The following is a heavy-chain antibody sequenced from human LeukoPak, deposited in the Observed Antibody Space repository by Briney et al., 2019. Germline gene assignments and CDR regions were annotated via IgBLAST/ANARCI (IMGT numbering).Heavy chain of an antibody. D-gene: IGHD3-10*01. CDR1: GDSISSGGYY. J-gene: IGHJ4*02. Sequence: PSETLSLTCTVSGDSISSGGYYWSWIRQHPGKGLEWIGYIYYSGSTYYNPSLKSRVTISVDTSKNQFSLKLSSVTAADTAVYYCASLDSNYYGSGSYFNWGQGTLVTVSS. CDR3: ASLDSNYYGSGSYFN. V-gene: IGHV4-31*03. CDR2: IYYSGST.